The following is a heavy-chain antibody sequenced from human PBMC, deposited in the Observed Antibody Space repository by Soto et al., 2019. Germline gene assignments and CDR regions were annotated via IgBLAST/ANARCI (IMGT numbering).Heavy chain of an antibody. D-gene: IGHD3-9*01. CDR1: GFTFSSYG. Sequence: QVQLVESGGGVVQPGRSLRLSCAASGFTFSSYGMHWVRQAPGKGLEWVTVISYDGKVAYYADSVKGRFTISRDNSKNPLYLQMKRLRTEDTAMDYCAKEGPITNWLFEYWGQGTLVTVSS. CDR3: AKEGPITNWLFEY. CDR2: ISYDGKVA. J-gene: IGHJ4*02. V-gene: IGHV3-30*18.